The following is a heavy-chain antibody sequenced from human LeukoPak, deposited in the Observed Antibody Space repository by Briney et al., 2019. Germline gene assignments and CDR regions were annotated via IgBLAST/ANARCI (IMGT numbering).Heavy chain of an antibody. J-gene: IGHJ3*02. D-gene: IGHD3-22*01. Sequence: ASVKVSCKASGYTFIGYYMHWVRQAPGQGLEWMGWINPNSGGTNYAQKFQGRVTMTRDMSTSTVYMGLSSLRSEDTAVYYCARNLHDSSGYYDFDAFDIWGQGTMVTVSS. CDR3: ARNLHDSSGYYDFDAFDI. CDR1: GYTFIGYY. V-gene: IGHV1-2*02. CDR2: INPNSGGT.